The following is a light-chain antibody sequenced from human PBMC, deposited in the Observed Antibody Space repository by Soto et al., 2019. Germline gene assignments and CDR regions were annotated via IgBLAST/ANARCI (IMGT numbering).Light chain of an antibody. CDR3: QQYGSSPLT. V-gene: IGKV3-20*01. Sequence: EIVLTQSPGTLSLSPGERATLSCRASQSVSSSYLAWYQQKPGQAPRLLSYGASSRATGIPDRFSGSGSGTDFTLTISRLEPEDFAVYYCQQYGSSPLTFGGRTKVDI. CDR1: QSVSSSY. J-gene: IGKJ4*01. CDR2: GAS.